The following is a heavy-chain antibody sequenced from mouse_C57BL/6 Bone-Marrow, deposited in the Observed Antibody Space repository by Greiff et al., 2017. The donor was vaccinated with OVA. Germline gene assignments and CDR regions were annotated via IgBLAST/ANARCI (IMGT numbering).Heavy chain of an antibody. CDR3: LYYSVSSYETRDY. J-gene: IGHJ2*01. CDR1: GYTFTDYY. CDR2: INPNNGGT. D-gene: IGHD1-1*01. V-gene: IGHV1-26*01. Sequence: EVQLQQSGPELVKPGASVKISCKASGYTFTDYYMNWVKQSHGKSLEWIGDINPNNGGTSYNQKFKGKATLTVDKSSSTAYMELRSLTSEDSAVYHCLYYSVSSYETRDYWGQGTTLTVSS.